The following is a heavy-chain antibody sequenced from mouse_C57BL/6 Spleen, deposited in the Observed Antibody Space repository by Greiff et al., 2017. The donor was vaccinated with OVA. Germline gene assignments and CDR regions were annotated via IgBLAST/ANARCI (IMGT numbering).Heavy chain of an antibody. Sequence: QVQLQQPGAELVRPGSSVKLSCKASGYTFTSYWLDWVKQRPGQGLEWIGNVYPSDSESHYNQKFKDKATLTVDKSSSTAYMQLSSLTSEDSAVYDCARGIFGYYYTDYWGQGTTLTVSS. CDR1: GYTFTSYW. J-gene: IGHJ2*01. CDR3: ARGIFGYYYTDY. CDR2: VYPSDSES. V-gene: IGHV1-61*01. D-gene: IGHD1-1*01.